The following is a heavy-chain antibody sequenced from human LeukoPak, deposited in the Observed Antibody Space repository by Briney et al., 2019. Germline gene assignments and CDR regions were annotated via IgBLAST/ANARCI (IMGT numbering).Heavy chain of an antibody. Sequence: PSQTLSLTCTVSGGSISSGDYYWSWIRQPPGKGLEWLGSIYYSGSPYYNPSLKTRFTISVDTSKNQFSLKLSSVTAADTAVYYCARGSIGSGSTTNWFDPWGQGTLVTVSS. D-gene: IGHD3-10*01. CDR1: GGSISSGDYY. V-gene: IGHV4-30-4*01. CDR3: ARGSIGSGSTTNWFDP. CDR2: IYYSGSP. J-gene: IGHJ5*02.